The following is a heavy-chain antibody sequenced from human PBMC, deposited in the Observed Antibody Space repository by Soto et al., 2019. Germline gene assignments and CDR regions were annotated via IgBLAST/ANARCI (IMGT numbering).Heavy chain of an antibody. J-gene: IGHJ3*02. D-gene: IGHD3-22*01. CDR3: ARSGYYYDSSGYYFSVAFDI. Sequence: ASVKVSCKASGGTFSSYAISWVRQAPGQGLEWMGGIIPIFGTANYAQKFQGRVTITADESTSTAYMELSSLRSEDTAVYYCARSGYYYDSSGYYFSVAFDIWGQGTMVTVSS. V-gene: IGHV1-69*13. CDR1: GGTFSSYA. CDR2: IIPIFGTA.